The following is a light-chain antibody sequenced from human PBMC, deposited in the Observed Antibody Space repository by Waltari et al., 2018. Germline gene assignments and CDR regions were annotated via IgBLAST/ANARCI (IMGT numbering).Light chain of an antibody. Sequence: QSALTQPASVSGSPGQSITISCTGTSSDVGGYNYVSWYQQHPGKAPKLMIYDVSNRPSGVSNRSSGSKSGNTASRTISGLQAEDEADYYCSSYTSSSTVVFGGGTKLTVL. CDR2: DVS. V-gene: IGLV2-14*03. CDR3: SSYTSSSTVV. CDR1: SSDVGGYNY. J-gene: IGLJ2*01.